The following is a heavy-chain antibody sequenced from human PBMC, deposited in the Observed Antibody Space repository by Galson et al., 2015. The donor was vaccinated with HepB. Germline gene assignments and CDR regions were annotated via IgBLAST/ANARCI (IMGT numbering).Heavy chain of an antibody. Sequence: SLRLSCAASGFTFSGSALHWVRQASGKGLEWVGRIRSKTNNYATEYAASIKGRFTLSRDDLNNTTYLQMNSLKAEDTAVYYCARPLYENVNWLDPWGQGTLVTVAS. CDR1: GFTFSGSA. V-gene: IGHV3-73*01. J-gene: IGHJ5*02. CDR2: IRSKTNNYAT. CDR3: ARPLYENVNWLDP. D-gene: IGHD2-2*02.